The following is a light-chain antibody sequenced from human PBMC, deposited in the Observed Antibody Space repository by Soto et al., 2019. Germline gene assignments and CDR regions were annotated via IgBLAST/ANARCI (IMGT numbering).Light chain of an antibody. CDR2: TNT. CDR3: ASWDDSLNGPV. V-gene: IGLV1-44*01. J-gene: IGLJ1*01. Sequence: QSVLTQPPSASGTPGQRVTISCSGSSSNVGGNPVNWYQHVPTTAPKLLIYTNTQRPSGVPDRFPGSKSGTSASLAISGLQSEDEADYFCASWDDSLNGPVFGTGTKLTVL. CDR1: SSNVGGNP.